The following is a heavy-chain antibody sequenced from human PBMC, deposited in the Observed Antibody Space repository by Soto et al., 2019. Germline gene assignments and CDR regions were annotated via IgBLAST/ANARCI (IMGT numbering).Heavy chain of an antibody. CDR1: GGSFSGYY. CDR2: INHSGST. J-gene: IGHJ4*02. D-gene: IGHD6-13*01. CDR3: ARGTTPPYNSSWPYFDY. Sequence: PSETLSLTCAVYGGSFSGYYWSWIRQPPGKGLEWIGEINHSGSTNYNPSLKSRVTISVDTSKNQFSLKLSSVTAADTAVYYCARGTTPPYNSSWPYFDYWAQGTLVTVSS. V-gene: IGHV4-34*01.